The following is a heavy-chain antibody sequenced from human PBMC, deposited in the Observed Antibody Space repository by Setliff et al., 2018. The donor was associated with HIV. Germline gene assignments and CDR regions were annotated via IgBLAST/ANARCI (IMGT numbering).Heavy chain of an antibody. CDR2: ISYSGST. D-gene: IGHD2-2*01. Sequence: PSETLSLTCTDSGGSISSGGYYWSWIRQHPGKGLEWIGYISYSGSTYYNPSLKSRVTISVDSSKSQFSLNLSSVTVADTAVYYCATVVPAAHFDYWGQGTLVTVSS. J-gene: IGHJ4*02. V-gene: IGHV4-31*03. CDR3: ATVVPAAHFDY. CDR1: GGSISSGGYY.